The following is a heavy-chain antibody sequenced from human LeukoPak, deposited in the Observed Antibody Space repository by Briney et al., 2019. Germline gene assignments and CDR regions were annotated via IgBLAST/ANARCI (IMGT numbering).Heavy chain of an antibody. V-gene: IGHV4-4*02. CDR3: AREILGGFNPGAY. Sequence: SETLSLTCTVSLGSTTSNFWSWVRQPPVKGLEWIGEIHRSGSPNYNPSLQSRVTISIDRSRNQIALELSSVTAADTAVYYCAREILGGFNPGAYWGQGTLVTVSS. CDR1: LGSTTSNF. D-gene: IGHD1-14*01. CDR2: IHRSGSP. J-gene: IGHJ4*02.